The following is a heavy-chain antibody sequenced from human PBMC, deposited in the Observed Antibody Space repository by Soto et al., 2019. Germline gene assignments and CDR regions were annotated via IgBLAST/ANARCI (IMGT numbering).Heavy chain of an antibody. Sequence: GWSLRLSCAASGFTFSTYSMNWVRQAPGKGLEWVSSISSSSTIYYADSVKGRFTISRDNVQNSLYLQMHSLRAEDTAVYYCARERGSGWTFDYWGQGTLVTVSS. V-gene: IGHV3-48*01. CDR2: ISSSSTI. CDR1: GFTFSTYS. D-gene: IGHD6-19*01. J-gene: IGHJ4*02. CDR3: ARERGSGWTFDY.